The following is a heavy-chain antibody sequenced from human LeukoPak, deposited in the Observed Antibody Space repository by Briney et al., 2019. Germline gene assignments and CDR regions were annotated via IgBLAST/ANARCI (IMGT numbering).Heavy chain of an antibody. D-gene: IGHD2-15*01. CDR3: ATGVVVVAAIFDY. Sequence: ASGKVSCKVSGYTLTELSMHWVRQAPGKGLECMGGFDPEDGETIYAQKFQGRVTMTEDTSTDTAYMELSSLRSEDTAVYYCATGVVVVAAIFDYWGQGTLVTVSS. J-gene: IGHJ4*02. CDR2: FDPEDGET. V-gene: IGHV1-24*01. CDR1: GYTLTELS.